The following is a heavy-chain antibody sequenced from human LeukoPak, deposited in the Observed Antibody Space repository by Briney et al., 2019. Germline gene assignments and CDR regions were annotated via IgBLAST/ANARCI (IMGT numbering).Heavy chain of an antibody. Sequence: SETLSLTCAVYGGSFSGYYWSWIRQPPGKGLEWIGEINYSGSTNYNPSLKSRVTISVDTSKNQFSLKLSSVTAADTAVYYCARGGGISLRYYYYGMGVWGQGTTVTVSS. CDR3: ARGGGISLRYYYYGMGV. CDR2: INYSGST. V-gene: IGHV4-34*01. D-gene: IGHD3-16*01. CDR1: GGSFSGYY. J-gene: IGHJ6*02.